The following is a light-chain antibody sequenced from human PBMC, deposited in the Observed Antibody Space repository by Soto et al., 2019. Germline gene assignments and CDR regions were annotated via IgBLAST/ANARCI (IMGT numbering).Light chain of an antibody. J-gene: IGLJ3*02. V-gene: IGLV2-14*01. Sequence: QSALTQPASVSGSPGQSITISCTGTSSDVGGYNYVSWFQQHPGKAPKLTIYEVSNRPSGVSNRFSGSKSGNTASLTISELQAEDEADYYCTSFTTISTWVFGGGTKVTVL. CDR3: TSFTTISTWV. CDR2: EVS. CDR1: SSDVGGYNY.